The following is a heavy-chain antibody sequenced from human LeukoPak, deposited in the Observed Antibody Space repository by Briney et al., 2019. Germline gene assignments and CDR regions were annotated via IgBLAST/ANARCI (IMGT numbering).Heavy chain of an antibody. V-gene: IGHV3-48*02. Sequence: PGGSLRLSCVASGFSFSSYGMNWARQAPGKGLEWLSYITGSSSTIYYADSVKGRFTISRDNAKNSLYLQMNSLRDEDTAVYYCARGATAMAFFDYWGQGTLVTVSS. CDR3: ARGATAMAFFDY. CDR1: GFSFSSYG. J-gene: IGHJ4*02. D-gene: IGHD5-18*01. CDR2: ITGSSSTI.